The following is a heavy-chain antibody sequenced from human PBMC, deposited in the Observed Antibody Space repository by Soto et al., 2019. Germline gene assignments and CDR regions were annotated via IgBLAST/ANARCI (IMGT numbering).Heavy chain of an antibody. Sequence: EVQLVESGGGLVQPGGSLKLSCAASGFTFSGSAMHWVRQASGKGLEWVGRIRSKANSYATAYAASVKGRFTISRDDSKNTAYLQMNSLKTEDTAVYYCTRLGYCSGGSCRGDYYYGMDVWGQGTTVTVSS. CDR2: IRSKANSYAT. CDR1: GFTFSGSA. D-gene: IGHD2-15*01. V-gene: IGHV3-73*02. J-gene: IGHJ6*02. CDR3: TRLGYCSGGSCRGDYYYGMDV.